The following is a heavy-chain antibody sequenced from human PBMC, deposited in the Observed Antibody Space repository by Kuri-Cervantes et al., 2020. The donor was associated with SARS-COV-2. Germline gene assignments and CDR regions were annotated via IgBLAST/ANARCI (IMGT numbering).Heavy chain of an antibody. J-gene: IGHJ4*01. Sequence: LTCAASGYIFRSAWMSWVRQAPGKGLECVGRIYSTSDAAEYAAPDGGTTDYAAPVKGRFIISSDDSKNTLFQQMNVLQTEDTAVYYCTTGPLDYWGQGTLVTVSS. CDR1: GYIFRSAW. CDR2: IYSTSDAAEYAAPDGGTT. V-gene: IGHV3-15*01. CDR3: TTGPLDY.